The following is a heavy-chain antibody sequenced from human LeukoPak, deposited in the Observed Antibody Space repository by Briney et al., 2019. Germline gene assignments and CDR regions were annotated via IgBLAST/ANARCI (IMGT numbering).Heavy chain of an antibody. J-gene: IGHJ3*02. CDR1: CFSFPNYG. V-gene: IGHV1-18*01. CDR3: ARDYQLPSGPDLFDI. Sequence: GASVKVSCKASCFSFPNYGISWVRQAPGQGLEWIGWITAYDGDTNYAQKFQDRVTMATDTSTSTASMELWSLRSDDTAVYYCARDYQLPSGPDLFDIWGQGTVVTVSS. CDR2: ITAYDGDT. D-gene: IGHD1-1*01.